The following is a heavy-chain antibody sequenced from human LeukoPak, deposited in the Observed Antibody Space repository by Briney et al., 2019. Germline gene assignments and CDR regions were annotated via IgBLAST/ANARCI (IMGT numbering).Heavy chain of an antibody. CDR2: INPNSGGT. D-gene: IGHD5-24*01. J-gene: IGHJ6*03. CDR3: AKGIEILPRYYYYYMDV. Sequence: ASVKVSCKASGYTFTGYYMHWVRQAPGQGLEWMGWINPNSGGTNYAQKFQGRVTMTRDTSISTAYMELSRLRSDDTAVYYCAKGIEILPRYYYYYMDVWGKGTTLTVSS. V-gene: IGHV1-2*02. CDR1: GYTFTGYY.